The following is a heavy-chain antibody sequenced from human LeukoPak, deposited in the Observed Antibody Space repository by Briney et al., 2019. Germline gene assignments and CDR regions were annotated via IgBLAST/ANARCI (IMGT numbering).Heavy chain of an antibody. D-gene: IGHD3-10*01. CDR2: INPSGGST. CDR1: GYTFTSYY. Sequence: GASVKVSCKASGYTFTSYYMHWVRQAPGQGLEWMGIINPSGGSTSYAQKFQGRVTMTRDMSTSTVYMELSSLRSEDTAVYYCARGTIFRGVIITPGDVWGKGTTVTISS. V-gene: IGHV1-46*01. CDR3: ARGTIFRGVIITPGDV. J-gene: IGHJ6*04.